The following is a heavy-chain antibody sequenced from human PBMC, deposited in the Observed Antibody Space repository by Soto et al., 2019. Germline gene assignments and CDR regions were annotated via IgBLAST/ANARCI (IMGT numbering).Heavy chain of an antibody. J-gene: IGHJ3*02. Sequence: AGGSLRLSCEASGVTCMGYAMHWVRQATGKGPEWVAVISHDGSSQFYTDSVKGRFYISRDNSRNKMFLEMNSLRPEDTAVYYCARPPVGISMKLVAFEIWGQGTMVTVSS. V-gene: IGHV3-30*04. CDR3: ARPPVGISMKLVAFEI. CDR2: ISHDGSSQ. D-gene: IGHD1-20*01. CDR1: GVTCMGYA.